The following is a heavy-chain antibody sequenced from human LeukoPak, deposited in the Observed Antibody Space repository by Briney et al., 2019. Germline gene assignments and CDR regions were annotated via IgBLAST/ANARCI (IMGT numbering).Heavy chain of an antibody. J-gene: IGHJ4*02. CDR1: GVSISSYY. D-gene: IGHD2-15*01. V-gene: IGHV4-4*07. CDR3: ARDLYRYCSGGSCRQFDY. Sequence: PSETLSLTCTVSGVSISSYYWSWIRQPAGKGLEWIGRINTSGSTNYNPSLKSRVTMSVGTSKNQFSLKLSSVTAADTAVYYCARDLYRYCSGGSCRQFDYWGQGTLVTVSS. CDR2: INTSGST.